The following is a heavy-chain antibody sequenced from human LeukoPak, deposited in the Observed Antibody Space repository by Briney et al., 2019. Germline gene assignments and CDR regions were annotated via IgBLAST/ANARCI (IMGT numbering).Heavy chain of an antibody. CDR1: GGSISSYY. CDR2: IYYSGST. J-gene: IGHJ4*02. CDR3: ARAPPQYSSGWYLNYFDY. D-gene: IGHD6-19*01. V-gene: IGHV4-59*01. Sequence: SETLSLTCTVSGGSISSYYWSWIRQPPGKGLEWIGYIYYSGSTNYNPSLKSRVTISVDTSKNQFSLKLSSVTAADTAVYYCARAPPQYSSGWYLNYFDYWGQGTLVTVSS.